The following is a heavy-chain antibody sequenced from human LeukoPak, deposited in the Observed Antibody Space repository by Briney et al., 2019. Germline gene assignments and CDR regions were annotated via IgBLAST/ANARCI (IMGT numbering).Heavy chain of an antibody. CDR2: IYYSGST. D-gene: IGHD5-18*01. CDR3: ARTRRIQLWSTGSYYFDY. J-gene: IGHJ4*02. V-gene: IGHV4-39*07. Sequence: SETLSLTCTVSGGSIRSSSYYWGWIRQPPGKGLEWIGSIYYSGSTYYNPSLKSRVTISVDTSKNQFSLKLSSVTAADTAVYYCARTRRIQLWSTGSYYFDYWGQGTLVTVSS. CDR1: GGSIRSSSYY.